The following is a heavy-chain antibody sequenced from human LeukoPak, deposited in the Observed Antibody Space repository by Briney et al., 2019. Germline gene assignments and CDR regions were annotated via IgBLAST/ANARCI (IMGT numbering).Heavy chain of an antibody. CDR3: AKAKLNPDAFDI. CDR1: GFTFSSYA. J-gene: IGHJ3*02. V-gene: IGHV3-23*01. CDR2: ISGSGGGT. D-gene: IGHD3-10*01. Sequence: TGGSLRLSCAASGFTFSSYAMSWVRQAPGKGLEWVSAISGSGGGTYYADSVKGRFTISRDNSKNTMYLQMNSLRAEDTAVYYCAKAKLNPDAFDIWGQGTMVTVCS.